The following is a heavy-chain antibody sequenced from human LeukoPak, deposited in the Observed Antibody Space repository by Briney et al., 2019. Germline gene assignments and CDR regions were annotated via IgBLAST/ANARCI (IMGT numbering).Heavy chain of an antibody. CDR2: VYYGGST. V-gene: IGHV4-61*01. CDR3: ARGGPLEGGYYDILTGYPVTLYNWFDP. CDR1: GGSVSSANHY. Sequence: PSETLSLTCSVSGGSVSSANHYWSWIRQPPGKGLEWIGYVYYGGSTNYNPSLKSRVTISVDTSKNQFSLKLSSVSAADTAVYYCARGGPLEGGYYDILTGYPVTLYNWFDPWGQGTLVTVSS. D-gene: IGHD3-9*01. J-gene: IGHJ5*02.